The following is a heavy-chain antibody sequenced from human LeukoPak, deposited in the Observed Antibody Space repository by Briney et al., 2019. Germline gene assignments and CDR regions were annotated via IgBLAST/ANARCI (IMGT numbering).Heavy chain of an antibody. CDR3: ARTTEAHSWRTRYYDYYMDV. D-gene: IGHD6-13*01. V-gene: IGHV1-2*02. Sequence: ASVKVSCKASGYTVTGYYMHWVRQAPGQGLEWMGWINPNSGGTNYAQKFQGRVTMTRDTSISTAYMELSRLRSDDTAVYYCARTTEAHSWRTRYYDYYMDVWGKGTTVTVSS. CDR2: INPNSGGT. J-gene: IGHJ6*03. CDR1: GYTVTGYY.